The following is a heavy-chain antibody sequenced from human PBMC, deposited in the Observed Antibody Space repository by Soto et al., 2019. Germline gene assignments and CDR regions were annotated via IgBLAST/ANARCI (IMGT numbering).Heavy chain of an antibody. CDR1: GGSISSYY. J-gene: IGHJ6*02. Sequence: SETLSLTCTVSGGSISSYYWSWIRQPPGKGLEWIGYIYYSGSTNYNPSLKSRVTISVDTSKNQFSLKLSSVTAADTAVYYCARDYYDSSGYDGRRLAVWAQGTKVTVSS. V-gene: IGHV4-59*01. CDR2: IYYSGST. D-gene: IGHD3-22*01. CDR3: ARDYYDSSGYDGRRLAV.